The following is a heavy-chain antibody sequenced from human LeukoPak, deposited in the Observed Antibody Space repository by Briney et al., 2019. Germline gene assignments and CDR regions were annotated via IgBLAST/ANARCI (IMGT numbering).Heavy chain of an antibody. CDR1: RGSISGSIRSYY. V-gene: IGHV4-34*01. J-gene: IGHJ2*01. CDR2: INHSGST. CDR3: ARRLDL. Sequence: SETLSLTCTVSRGSISGSIRSYYWSWLRQPPGKGLEWIGEINHSGSTNYNPSLKSRVTISVDTSKNQFSLKVNSVTAADTAVYYCARRLDLWGRGTLVTVSS.